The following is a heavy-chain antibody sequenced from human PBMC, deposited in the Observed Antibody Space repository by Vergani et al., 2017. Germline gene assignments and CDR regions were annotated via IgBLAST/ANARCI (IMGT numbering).Heavy chain of an antibody. J-gene: IGHJ4*02. CDR1: GYSLPALT. D-gene: IGHD3-22*01. V-gene: IGHV1-24*01. Sequence: QVQLVQSGSEVRKPGATVTVSCQVSGYSLPALTINWVRQAPGQGLEWMGGFDPEHGEVTFAHHIQGRVTMTEDRSTDTAYMVLCSLRPEDTALYYCAIVTEYYDSSGYYLDYWGQGTLVTVSS. CDR2: FDPEHGEV. CDR3: AIVTEYYDSSGYYLDY.